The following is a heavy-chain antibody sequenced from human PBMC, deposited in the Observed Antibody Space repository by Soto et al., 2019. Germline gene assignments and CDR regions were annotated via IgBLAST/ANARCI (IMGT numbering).Heavy chain of an antibody. D-gene: IGHD6-19*01. J-gene: IGHJ5*02. CDR3: ARELDQSGWYISTPNWFDP. CDR1: GFTFSSYG. Sequence: GGTLRLSCAASGFTFSSYGMHWVRQAPGKGLEWVADIWYDGSNKYYADSVKGRFTISRDNSKNTLYLQMNSLRAEDTAVYYCARELDQSGWYISTPNWFDPWGQGTLVTVCS. V-gene: IGHV3-33*01. CDR2: IWYDGSNK.